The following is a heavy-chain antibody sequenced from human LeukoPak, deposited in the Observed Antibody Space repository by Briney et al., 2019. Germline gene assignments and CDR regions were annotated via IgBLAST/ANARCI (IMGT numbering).Heavy chain of an antibody. D-gene: IGHD6-6*01. CDR1: GFTFSDYY. J-gene: IGHJ5*02. CDR2: ISSSGSTI. Sequence: GGSLRPSCAASGFTFSDYYMSWIRQAPGKGLEWVSYISSSGSTIYYADSVKGRFTISRDNTKNSLYLQMNSLRAEDTAVYYCARDVGIAARQDWFDPWGQGTLVTVSS. V-gene: IGHV3-11*01. CDR3: ARDVGIAARQDWFDP.